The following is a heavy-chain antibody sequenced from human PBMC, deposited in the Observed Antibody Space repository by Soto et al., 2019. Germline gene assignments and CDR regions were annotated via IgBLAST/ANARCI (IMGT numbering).Heavy chain of an antibody. J-gene: IGHJ6*01. CDR3: ARLGGSAMGYYGMDV. Sequence: EVQLLESGGGLVQPGGSLRLSCAASGFTFSSYAMSWVRQAPGKGLEWVSGISGSGGSTYNADSVKGRFTISRDNSKNTLYRQMNSLRAEETAVCYGARLGGSAMGYYGMDVWGQGTTVTGSS. CDR2: ISGSGGST. V-gene: IGHV3-23*01. D-gene: IGHD1-26*01. CDR1: GFTFSSYA.